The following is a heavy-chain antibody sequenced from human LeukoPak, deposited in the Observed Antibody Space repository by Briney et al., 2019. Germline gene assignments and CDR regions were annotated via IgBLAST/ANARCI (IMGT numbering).Heavy chain of an antibody. D-gene: IGHD3-3*01. Sequence: SVKVSCKASGGTFSSYAISWVRQAPGQGLEWMGGIIPIFGTANYAQKFQGRVTITADESTSTAYMEPSSLRSEDTAVYYCARGSITIFGVVIMGYYYYYMDVWGKGTTVTVSS. CDR2: IIPIFGTA. CDR3: ARGSITIFGVVIMGYYYYYMDV. J-gene: IGHJ6*03. V-gene: IGHV1-69*01. CDR1: GGTFSSYA.